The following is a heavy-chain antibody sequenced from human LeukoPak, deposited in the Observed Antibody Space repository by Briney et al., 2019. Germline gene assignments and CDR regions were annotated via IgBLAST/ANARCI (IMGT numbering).Heavy chain of an antibody. D-gene: IGHD3-22*01. CDR1: GYTFTGSY. Sequence: ASVKVSCKASGYTFTGSYMHWVRQAPGQGLEWMGWINPSSDVTNYAQKFQGRVPMTRDTPIRTAYIELSRLKSDDTAFYCCGNYFYDSYEGYYFDYWGQGTLVTVSS. J-gene: IGHJ4*02. CDR3: GNYFYDSYEGYYFDY. V-gene: IGHV1-2*02. CDR2: INPSSDVT.